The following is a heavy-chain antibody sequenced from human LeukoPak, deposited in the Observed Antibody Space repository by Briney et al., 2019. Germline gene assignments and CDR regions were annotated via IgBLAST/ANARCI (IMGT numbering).Heavy chain of an antibody. Sequence: SVKVSCKASGGTFSSYAISWVRQAPGQGLEWMGRIIPIFGTANYAQKFQGRVTITADKSTCTAYMELSSLRSEDTAVYYCASANGSSSYYYYYYMDVWGKGTTVTVSS. D-gene: IGHD6-6*01. V-gene: IGHV1-69*06. J-gene: IGHJ6*03. CDR3: ASANGSSSYYYYYYMDV. CDR2: IIPIFGTA. CDR1: GGTFSSYA.